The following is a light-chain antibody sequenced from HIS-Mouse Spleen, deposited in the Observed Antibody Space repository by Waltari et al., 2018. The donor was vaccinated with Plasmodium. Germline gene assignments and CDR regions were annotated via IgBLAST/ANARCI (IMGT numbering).Light chain of an antibody. CDR1: ALPKKY. J-gene: IGLJ3*02. V-gene: IGLV3-10*01. CDR3: YSTDSSGNHRV. CDR2: EDS. Sequence: SYELTQPPSVSVSPGQTARITCSGDALPKKYAYWYQQKSGQAPVLVIYEDSKRPSGIPERSSGSSSGTMATLTSSGAQVEDEADYYCYSTDSSGNHRVFGGGTKLTVL.